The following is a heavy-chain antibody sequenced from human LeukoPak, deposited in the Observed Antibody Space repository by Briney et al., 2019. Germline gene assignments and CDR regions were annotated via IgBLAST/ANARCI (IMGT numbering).Heavy chain of an antibody. V-gene: IGHV5-51*01. D-gene: IGHD5-12*01. J-gene: IGHJ3*02. CDR3: ARLAGYSGYDFGPRGAFDI. Sequence: GESLKISCKGSGYSFTSYWIGWVRPMPGKGLEWMGIIYPGDSDTRYSPSFQGQVTISADKSISTAYLQWSSLKASDTAMYYRARLAGYSGYDFGPRGAFDIWGQGTMVTVSS. CDR2: IYPGDSDT. CDR1: GYSFTSYW.